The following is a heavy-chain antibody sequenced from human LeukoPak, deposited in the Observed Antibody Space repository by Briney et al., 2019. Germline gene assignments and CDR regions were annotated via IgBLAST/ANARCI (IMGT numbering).Heavy chain of an antibody. Sequence: PSETLSLTCAVYGGSFSGYYWSWIRQPPGRGLEWIGEINHSGSTNYNPSLKSRVTISVDTSKNQFSLKLSSVTAADTAVYYCARPTYYYGSGSYSLRSFDIWGQGTMVTVSS. D-gene: IGHD3-10*01. J-gene: IGHJ3*02. CDR2: INHSGST. CDR1: GGSFSGYY. CDR3: ARPTYYYGSGSYSLRSFDI. V-gene: IGHV4-34*01.